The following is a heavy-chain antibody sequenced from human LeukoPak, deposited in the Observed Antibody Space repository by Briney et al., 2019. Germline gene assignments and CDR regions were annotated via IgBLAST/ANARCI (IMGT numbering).Heavy chain of an antibody. Sequence: SETLSLTCTVSGGSLSGYNWSWIRQPPGKGLEWIGYIYYSGSTNYNPSLKSRVTISVDTSKNQFSLKLSSVTAADTAVYYCARGVLRFLGADYTRYYYMDVWGNGTTVTVSS. CDR1: GGSLSGYN. D-gene: IGHD3-3*01. CDR2: IYYSGST. J-gene: IGHJ6*03. CDR3: ARGVLRFLGADYTRYYYMDV. V-gene: IGHV4-59*01.